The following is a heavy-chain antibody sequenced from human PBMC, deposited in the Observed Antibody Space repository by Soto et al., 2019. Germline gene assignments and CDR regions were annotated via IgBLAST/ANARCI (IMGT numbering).Heavy chain of an antibody. V-gene: IGHV3-66*01. CDR1: GFTVSSNY. CDR3: ARNGDSSDYRGWFDP. D-gene: IGHD3-22*01. J-gene: IGHJ5*02. CDR2: IYSGGNT. Sequence: EVQLVESGGGLVQPGGSLRLSCAASGFTVSSNYMSWVRQAPGKGLEWVSVIYSGGNTYYADSVKGRFTISRDNSKNTLYLQMNSLKADDTAVYYCARNGDSSDYRGWFDPWGQGTLVTVSS.